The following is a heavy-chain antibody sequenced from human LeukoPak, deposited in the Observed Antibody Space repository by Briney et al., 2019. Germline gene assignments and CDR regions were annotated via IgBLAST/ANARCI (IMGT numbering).Heavy chain of an antibody. CDR3: ARRKDSSSLKDTFDY. Sequence: GESLKISCKGSGYTFITYWIAWVRQMPGKGLEWMGIIYPGDSDTRYSPSFEGQVTISADKSISTAYLQWSSLKASDTAMYYCARRKDSSSLKDTFDYWGQGTLVTVSS. V-gene: IGHV5-51*01. D-gene: IGHD6-13*01. CDR1: GYTFITYW. J-gene: IGHJ4*02. CDR2: IYPGDSDT.